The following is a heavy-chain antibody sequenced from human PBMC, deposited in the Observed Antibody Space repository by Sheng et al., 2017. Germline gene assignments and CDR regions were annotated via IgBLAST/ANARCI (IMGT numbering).Heavy chain of an antibody. J-gene: IGHJ4*02. Sequence: VQLVESGGGLVKSGGSLRLSCEASGFNFNIYGMHWVRQAPGKGLEWVAVIWYDGTNRDYADFVRGRFIVTRDNVNNTLYLELNGLRDEDTAVYYCVRGPPYGGKAGVYFDNWGRGVLVTVAS. CDR2: IWYDGTNR. CDR3: VRGPPYGGKAGVYFDN. CDR1: GFNFNIYG. D-gene: IGHD4-17*01. V-gene: IGHV3-33*01.